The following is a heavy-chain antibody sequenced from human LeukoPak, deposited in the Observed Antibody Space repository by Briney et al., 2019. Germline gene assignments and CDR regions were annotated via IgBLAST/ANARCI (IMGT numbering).Heavy chain of an antibody. CDR3: VNWVY. D-gene: IGHD2-8*01. CDR1: GFTFSSYG. CDR2: ISYDGSNK. Sequence: GGSLRLSCAASGFTFSSYGMHWVRQAPGKGLEWVAVISYDGSNKYYADSVKGRFTISRDNSKNTLYLQMNSLRAEDTALYYCVNWVYWGRGTMVTVSS. J-gene: IGHJ3*01. V-gene: IGHV3-30*18.